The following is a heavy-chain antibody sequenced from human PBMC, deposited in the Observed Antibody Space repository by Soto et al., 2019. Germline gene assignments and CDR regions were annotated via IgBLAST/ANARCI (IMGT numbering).Heavy chain of an antibody. CDR1: GFTVSSNY. CDR2: IYSGGST. V-gene: IGHV3-53*04. J-gene: IGHJ5*02. Sequence: GGSLRLSCAASGFTVSSNYMSWVRQAPGKGLEWVSVIYSGGSTYYADSVKGRFTISRHNSKNTLYLQMNSLRAEDTAVYYCASESGDSYGANWFDPWGQGTLVTVSS. CDR3: ASESGDSYGANWFDP. D-gene: IGHD5-18*01.